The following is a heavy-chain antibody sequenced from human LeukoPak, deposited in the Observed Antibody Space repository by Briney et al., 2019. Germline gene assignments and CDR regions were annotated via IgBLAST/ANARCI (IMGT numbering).Heavy chain of an antibody. CDR1: GFTFSDYY. CDR3: ASRDYYDSSGHYPVSFDF. J-gene: IGHJ4*02. D-gene: IGHD3-22*01. CDR2: ISSSGSTI. V-gene: IGHV3-11*01. Sequence: PGGSLRLSCAASGFTFSDYYMSWIRQAPGKGLEWVSYISSSGSTIYYADSVKGRFTISRDNSKSTLYLQMNSLRAEDTAVYYCASRDYYDSSGHYPVSFDFWGQGTLVTVSS.